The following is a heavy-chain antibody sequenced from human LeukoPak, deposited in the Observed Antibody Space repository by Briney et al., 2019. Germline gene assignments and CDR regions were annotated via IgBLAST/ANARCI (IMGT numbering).Heavy chain of an antibody. CDR1: GFTVSSRY. D-gene: IGHD2-8*01. V-gene: IGHV3-53*01. J-gene: IGHJ4*02. CDR2: IYSGVRA. CDR3: ARDLYGTFDY. Sequence: QSGGSLRLSCAASGFTVSSRYVTWVRQGPGKGLEWVSVIYSGVRADYADSVKGRFTISREDAKNSFFLQMNNLRVGDTAVYYCARDLYGTFDYWGQGTLVTVSS.